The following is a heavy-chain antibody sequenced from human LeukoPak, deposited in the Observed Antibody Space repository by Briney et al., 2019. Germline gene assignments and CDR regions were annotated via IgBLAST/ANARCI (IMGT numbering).Heavy chain of an antibody. Sequence: SETLSLTCTVSGGSISSYYWSWIRQPQGKGLEWIGYIYYSGSTNYNPSLKSRVTISVDTSKNQFSLKLSSVTAADTAVYYCARASVHYDLWSGPNWFDPWGQGTLVTVSS. CDR3: ARASVHYDLWSGPNWFDP. J-gene: IGHJ5*02. V-gene: IGHV4-59*01. CDR2: IYYSGST. CDR1: GGSISSYY. D-gene: IGHD3-3*01.